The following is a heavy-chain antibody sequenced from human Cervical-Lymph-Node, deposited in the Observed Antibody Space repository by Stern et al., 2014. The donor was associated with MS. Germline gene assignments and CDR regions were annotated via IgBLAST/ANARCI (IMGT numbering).Heavy chain of an antibody. CDR2: VNPDSADP. CDR3: TREATRIVVGIDY. J-gene: IGHJ4*02. CDR1: GYTFTAFF. Sequence: QVKLVQSGTKMLKPGASVKVSCKASGYTFTAFFIHWVRQGPGQGLEWMGRVNPDSADPTYAQNFQDRVALTRDTYIGQAYLVMSRLTSADTAVYYCTREATRIVVGIDYWGQGTQVTVSS. V-gene: IGHV1-2*06. D-gene: IGHD3-22*01.